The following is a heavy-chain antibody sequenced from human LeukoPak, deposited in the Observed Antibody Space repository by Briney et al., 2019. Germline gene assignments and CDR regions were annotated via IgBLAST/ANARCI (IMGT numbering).Heavy chain of an antibody. D-gene: IGHD5-24*01. CDR1: GGSISSSSHY. J-gene: IGHJ4*02. Sequence: SETLSLTCTVFGGSISSSSHYWGWIRQPPGEGLEWIGSIYFSGSTYYSPSLKSRVTISVDPSTNQFSLKLSSVTAADTAVYFCARDFYLDGYPYFDYWGQGTLVTVSS. V-gene: IGHV4-39*07. CDR3: ARDFYLDGYPYFDY. CDR2: IYFSGST.